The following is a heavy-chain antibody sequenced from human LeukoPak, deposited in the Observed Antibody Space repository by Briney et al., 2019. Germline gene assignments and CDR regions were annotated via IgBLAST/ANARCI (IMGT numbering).Heavy chain of an antibody. J-gene: IGHJ4*02. D-gene: IGHD3-22*01. CDR1: GFTFDDYA. CDR3: AKDIDYDSSGNLDY. CDR2: ISWNSGSI. V-gene: IGHV3-9*01. Sequence: PGRSLRLSCAASGFTFDDYAMHWVRQAPGKGLEWVSGISWNSGSIGYADSVKGRFTISRDNAKNSLYLQMNSLRAEDTALYYCAKDIDYDSSGNLDYWGQGTLVTVSS.